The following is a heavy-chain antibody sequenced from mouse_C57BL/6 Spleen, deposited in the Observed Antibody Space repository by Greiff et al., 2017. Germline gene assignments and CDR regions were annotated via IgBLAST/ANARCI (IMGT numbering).Heavy chain of an antibody. V-gene: IGHV1-50*01. CDR2: IDPSDIYT. Sequence: VQLQQPGAELVKPGASVKLSCKASGYTFTSYWMQWVKQRPGQGLEWIGEIDPSDIYTTYTQKFQGKATLTVDTSSSTASMQLSSLTSDDSAFYYCAGLLRGFDYWGQGTTLTVSS. J-gene: IGHJ2*01. CDR1: GYTFTSYW. CDR3: AGLLRGFDY. D-gene: IGHD1-1*01.